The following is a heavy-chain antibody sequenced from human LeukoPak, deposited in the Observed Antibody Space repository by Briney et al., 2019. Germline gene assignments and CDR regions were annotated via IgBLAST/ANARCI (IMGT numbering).Heavy chain of an antibody. CDR1: GYTFTSYG. Sequence: ASVKVSCKASGYTFTSYGISRVRQAPGQGLEWMGWISAYNGNTNYAQKLQGRVTMTTDTSTSTAYMELSSLRSEDTAVHYCARWALSYYDSSGYYKGFDYWGQGTLVTVSS. J-gene: IGHJ4*02. CDR3: ARWALSYYDSSGYYKGFDY. CDR2: ISAYNGNT. V-gene: IGHV1-18*01. D-gene: IGHD3-22*01.